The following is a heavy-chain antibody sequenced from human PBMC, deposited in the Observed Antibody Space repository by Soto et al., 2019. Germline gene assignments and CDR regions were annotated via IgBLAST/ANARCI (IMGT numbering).Heavy chain of an antibody. Sequence: GGSLRLSCAATGFTFSVYAMTWVRQAPGKGLEWVSAVTANGGSTYSADSVKGRFTISRDNSKNTLFLQMNSLRAEDTAVYYCASLGVGDWANYYYYYGMDVWGQGATVTVSS. D-gene: IGHD2-21*02. CDR3: ASLGVGDWANYYYYYGMDV. J-gene: IGHJ6*02. V-gene: IGHV3-23*01. CDR1: GFTFSVYA. CDR2: VTANGGST.